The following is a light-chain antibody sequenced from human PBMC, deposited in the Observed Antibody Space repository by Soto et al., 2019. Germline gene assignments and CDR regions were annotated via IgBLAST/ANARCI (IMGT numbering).Light chain of an antibody. CDR3: LQHNTYPLS. Sequence: ASVGDRVTITCRASQGIRDDLGWYQQKPGKAPTRLIYAVSSLQNGVPSRFSGTGSGTEFTLTISSLQPEDFATYYCLQHNTYPLSFGGGTKVDI. J-gene: IGKJ4*01. CDR1: QGIRDD. V-gene: IGKV1-17*01. CDR2: AVS.